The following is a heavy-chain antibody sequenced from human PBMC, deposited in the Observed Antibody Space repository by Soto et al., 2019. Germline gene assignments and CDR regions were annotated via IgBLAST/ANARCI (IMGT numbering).Heavy chain of an antibody. CDR2: ISYDGSNK. CDR1: GFTFSSYA. CDR3: ARDPMQIFGVVIIVPETGFYDY. V-gene: IGHV3-30-3*01. Sequence: GGSLRLSCAASGFTFSSYAMHWVRQDPGKGLEWVAVISYDGSNKYYADSVKGRFTISRDNSKNTLYLQMNSLRAEDTAVYYCARDPMQIFGVVIIVPETGFYDYWGQGTLVTVSS. J-gene: IGHJ4*02. D-gene: IGHD3-3*01.